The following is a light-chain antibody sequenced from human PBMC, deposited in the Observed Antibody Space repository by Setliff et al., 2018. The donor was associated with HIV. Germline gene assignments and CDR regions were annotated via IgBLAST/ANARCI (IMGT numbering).Light chain of an antibody. CDR2: SNN. CDR1: SSNIGSNT. CDR3: AAWDDSLNGWV. V-gene: IGLV1-44*01. Sequence: VLTQPPSTSGTPGQRVTISCSGSSSNIGSNTVNWYQQLPGAAPKLLSYSNNTRPPGVPDRFSGSKSGTSASLAISGLQSEDEADYYCAAWDDSLNGWVFGGGTKVTVL. J-gene: IGLJ3*02.